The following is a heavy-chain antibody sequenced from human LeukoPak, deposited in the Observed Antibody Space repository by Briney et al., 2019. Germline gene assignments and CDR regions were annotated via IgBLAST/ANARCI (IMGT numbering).Heavy chain of an antibody. D-gene: IGHD6-13*01. CDR1: GGSFSGYY. CDR3: ARTPKPIAAAGTGGFFDY. Sequence: SETLSLTCAVYGGSFSGYYWSWIRQPPGKGLEWIGEINHSGSTNYNPSLKSRVTISVDTSKNQFSLKLSSVTAADTAVYYCARTPKPIAAAGTGGFFDYWGQGTLVTVSS. J-gene: IGHJ4*02. V-gene: IGHV4-34*01. CDR2: INHSGST.